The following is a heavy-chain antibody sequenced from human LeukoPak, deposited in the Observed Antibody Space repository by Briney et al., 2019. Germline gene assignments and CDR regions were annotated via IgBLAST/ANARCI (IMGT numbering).Heavy chain of an antibody. CDR3: ARHSCSSTSCYLDYYGMDV. J-gene: IGHJ6*02. CDR1: GGSISSYY. D-gene: IGHD2-2*01. CDR2: SYNSGST. Sequence: PSETLSLTCTVSGGSISSYYWSLIRLPPGKGLEWIGYSYNSGSTNYNPSLKSRVTISVDTSKNQFSLKLSSVTAADTAVYYCARHSCSSTSCYLDYYGMDVWGQGTTVTVSS. V-gene: IGHV4-59*08.